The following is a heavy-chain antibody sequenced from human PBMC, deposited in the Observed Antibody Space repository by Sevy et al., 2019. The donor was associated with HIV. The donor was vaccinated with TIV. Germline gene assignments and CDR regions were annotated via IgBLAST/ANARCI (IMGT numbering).Heavy chain of an antibody. CDR2: IRRKAYGGTT. Sequence: GGSLRLSCTASGFTFGVFAMSWVRQAPGRGLGGVGFIRRKAYGGTTEYAGSVKGRFTISRDDSKSIAYLQMNSLKTEDTAVYYCTRDSHGYKSYMDVWGKGTTVTVSS. V-gene: IGHV3-49*04. CDR3: TRDSHGYKSYMDV. CDR1: GFTFGVFA. D-gene: IGHD5-12*01. J-gene: IGHJ6*03.